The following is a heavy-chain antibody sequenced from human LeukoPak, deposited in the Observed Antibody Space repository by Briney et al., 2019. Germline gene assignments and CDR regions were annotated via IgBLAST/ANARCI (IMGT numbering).Heavy chain of an antibody. Sequence: ASVKVSFKASGYTFTDYYIHWVRQAPAQGLEWMGGMSPYSGGADYAQKFQGRVTMTGDTSLRTVSMQMSSLRSADTAVYFSARLGGSGWQLRGVCFDSGGQGTMVTVPS. CDR3: ARLGGSGWQLRGVCFDS. D-gene: IGHD6-19*01. CDR2: MSPYSGGA. V-gene: IGHV1-2*02. CDR1: GYTFTDYY. J-gene: IGHJ3*02.